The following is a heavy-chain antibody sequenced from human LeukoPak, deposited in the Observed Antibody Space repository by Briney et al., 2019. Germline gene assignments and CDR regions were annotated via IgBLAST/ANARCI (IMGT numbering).Heavy chain of an antibody. D-gene: IGHD4-17*01. V-gene: IGHV3-23*01. CDR3: ANEIRPNDY. Sequence: GSLRLSCAASEFDFSSHAMTWVRQAPGKGLEWVSAISISGSETYYADSVKGRFTISRDNSKNTLYLQMNSLRAEDTAVYYCANEIRPNDYWGQGTQVTVSS. CDR2: ISISGSET. J-gene: IGHJ4*02. CDR1: EFDFSSHA.